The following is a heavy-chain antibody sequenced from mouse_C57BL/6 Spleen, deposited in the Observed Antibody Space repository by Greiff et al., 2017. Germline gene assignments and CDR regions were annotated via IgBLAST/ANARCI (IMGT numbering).Heavy chain of an antibody. J-gene: IGHJ2*01. CDR3: ARGGGSMRDYFDY. Sequence: QVQLQQPGAELVKPGASVKLSCKASGYTFTSYWMHWVKQRPGQGLEWIGMIHPNSGSTNYNEKFKSKATLTVDKSSSTAYMQLSSLTSEDSAVYYCARGGGSMRDYFDYWGQGTTLTVSS. CDR2: IHPNSGST. CDR1: GYTFTSYW. V-gene: IGHV1-64*01. D-gene: IGHD1-1*01.